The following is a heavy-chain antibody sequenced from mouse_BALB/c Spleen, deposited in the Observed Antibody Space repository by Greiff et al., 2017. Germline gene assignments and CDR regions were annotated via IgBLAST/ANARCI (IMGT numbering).Heavy chain of an antibody. J-gene: IGHJ4*01. CDR3: AREGGLLRYYYAMDY. D-gene: IGHD1-1*01. CDR1: GFTFSSYG. CDR2: INSNGGST. Sequence: EVQLQESGGGLVQPGGSLKLSCAASGFTFSSYGMSWVRQTPDKRLELVATINSNGGSTYYPDSVKGRFTISRDNAKNTLYLQMSSLKSEDTAMYYCAREGGLLRYYYAMDYWGQGTSVTVSS. V-gene: IGHV5-6-3*01.